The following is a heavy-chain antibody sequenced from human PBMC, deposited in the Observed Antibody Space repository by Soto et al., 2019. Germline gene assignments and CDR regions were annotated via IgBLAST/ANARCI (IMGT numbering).Heavy chain of an antibody. D-gene: IGHD3-3*01. J-gene: IGHJ6*02. Sequence: EVQLLESGGGSVQPGGSLKLSCAVSGFTFSIYAMCWVRQAPGRGPEWVAGINDDGDRTYYADSAKGRFTISRDNSKNTLYLQMNSLIAEDTAIYDCAREEWTDRRPYLYSGMDVWGQGTTVTVSS. V-gene: IGHV3-23*01. CDR2: INDDGDRT. CDR1: GFTFSIYA. CDR3: AREEWTDRRPYLYSGMDV.